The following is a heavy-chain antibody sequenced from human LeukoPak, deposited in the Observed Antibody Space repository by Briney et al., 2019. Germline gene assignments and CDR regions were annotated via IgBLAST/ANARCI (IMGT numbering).Heavy chain of an antibody. CDR3: ASRRVMTRSFKY. Sequence: SETLSLTCAVYGGSFSSYYWSWIRQPSGEGLEWIGEINHSASTNYNSSLKSRVTISVDKSENHFSLKLRSVTAADTAVYYCASRRVMTRSFKYWGQGTLVTVSS. CDR1: GGSFSSYY. J-gene: IGHJ4*02. CDR2: INHSAST. V-gene: IGHV4-34*01. D-gene: IGHD2-8*01.